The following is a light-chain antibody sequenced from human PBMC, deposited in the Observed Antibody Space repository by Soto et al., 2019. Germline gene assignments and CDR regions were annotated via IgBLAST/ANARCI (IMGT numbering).Light chain of an antibody. V-gene: IGLV1-47*01. Sequence: QAVVTQPPSASGTPGQRVTISCSGSSSNIGSNYVYWYQQLPGTAPKLLIYRNNQRPSGVPDRFSGSKSGTSASLAISGLRSEDEADYYCAAWDDSFNVVFGGGTQLTVL. CDR3: AAWDDSFNVV. CDR1: SSNIGSNY. CDR2: RNN. J-gene: IGLJ2*01.